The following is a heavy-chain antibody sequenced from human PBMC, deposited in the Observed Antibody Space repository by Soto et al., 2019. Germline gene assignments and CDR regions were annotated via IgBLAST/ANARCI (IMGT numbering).Heavy chain of an antibody. V-gene: IGHV4-31*03. CDR3: ARAEYYDSYLDS. CDR2: IYYRGST. CDR1: GGSMNSGDYY. J-gene: IGHJ4*02. D-gene: IGHD3-16*01. Sequence: SETLSLTCTVSGGSMNSGDYYWTWIRQLPGKGLEWIGCIYYRGSTYYKSSLKSCLTIAVDTSKNQFSLRLSSVTAADTAIYYCARAEYYDSYLDSWGRGTLVTVSS.